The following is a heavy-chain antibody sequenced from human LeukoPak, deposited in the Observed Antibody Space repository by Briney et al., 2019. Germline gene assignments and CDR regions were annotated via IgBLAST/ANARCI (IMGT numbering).Heavy chain of an antibody. D-gene: IGHD2-15*01. Sequence: SETLSLTCTVSGGSVSSGSYYWSWIRQPPGKGLEWIGYIYYSGSTNYNPSLKSRVTISVDTSKNQFSLKLSSVTAADTAVYYCARVELVYCSGGSCYPSLDYWGQGTLVTVSS. CDR3: ARVELVYCSGGSCYPSLDY. J-gene: IGHJ4*02. CDR2: IYYSGST. V-gene: IGHV4-61*01. CDR1: GGSVSSGSYY.